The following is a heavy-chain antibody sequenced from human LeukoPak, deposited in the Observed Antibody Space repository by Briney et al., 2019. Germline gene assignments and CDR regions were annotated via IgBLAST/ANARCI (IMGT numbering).Heavy chain of an antibody. CDR2: INPNSGGT. CDR1: GYTFTGYY. J-gene: IGHJ5*02. V-gene: IGHV1-2*02. Sequence: ASVKVSCKASGYTFTGYYMHWVRQAPGQGLEWMGWINPNSGGTNYAQKFQGRVTMTRDTSISTAYMELSRLRSDDTAVYYCARDGGYCSSTSCYYNHWGQGTLVTVSS. CDR3: ARDGGYCSSTSCYYNH. D-gene: IGHD2-2*01.